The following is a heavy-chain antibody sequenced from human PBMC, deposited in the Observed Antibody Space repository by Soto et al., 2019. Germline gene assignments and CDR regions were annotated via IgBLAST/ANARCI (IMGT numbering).Heavy chain of an antibody. J-gene: IGHJ4*02. Sequence: QVQLQQWGAGLLKPSETLSLTCAVNGGSLSGYYWSWIRQPPGKGLEWIGEIKDGGSTNYSPSLRGRVTISADTSKNQCSLRLNSVTAADTAVYFCARGQEGIVATHWAQGTLVTVSS. D-gene: IGHD5-12*01. CDR2: IKDGGST. CDR1: GGSLSGYY. V-gene: IGHV4-34*01. CDR3: ARGQEGIVATH.